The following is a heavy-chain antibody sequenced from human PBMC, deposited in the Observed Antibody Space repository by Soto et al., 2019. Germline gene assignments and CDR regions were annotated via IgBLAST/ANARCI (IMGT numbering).Heavy chain of an antibody. Sequence: ASVMVSCKASGYTFTSYGISWVRQAPGQGLEWMGWISAYNGNTNYAQKLQGRVTMTTDTSTSTAYMELRSLRSDDTAVYYCARKRGLDLYDAFDIWGQGTMVTVSS. CDR1: GYTFTSYG. V-gene: IGHV1-18*01. CDR3: ARKRGLDLYDAFDI. CDR2: ISAYNGNT. D-gene: IGHD3-9*01. J-gene: IGHJ3*02.